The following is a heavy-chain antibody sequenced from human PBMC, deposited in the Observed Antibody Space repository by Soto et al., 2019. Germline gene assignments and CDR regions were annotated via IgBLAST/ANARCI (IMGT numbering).Heavy chain of an antibody. Sequence: GGSLRLSCAASGISFSGSGIHWVRQGSGKGLEWVGRIRTKSNNYATAYAASVKGRFTISRDDSKNTAYLQMNSLKTEGTAVYYCTRLHFIVEPGINYWGQGTLVTVCS. J-gene: IGHJ4*02. D-gene: IGHD6-13*01. CDR3: TRLHFIVEPGINY. V-gene: IGHV3-73*01. CDR2: IRTKSNNYAT. CDR1: GISFSGSG.